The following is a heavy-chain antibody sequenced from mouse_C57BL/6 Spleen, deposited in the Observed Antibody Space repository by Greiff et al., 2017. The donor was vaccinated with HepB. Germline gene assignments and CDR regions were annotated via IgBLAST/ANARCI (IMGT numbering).Heavy chain of an antibody. V-gene: IGHV1-69*01. CDR1: GYTFTSYW. J-gene: IGHJ4*01. D-gene: IGHD1-1*01. Sequence: QVQLQQPGAELVMPGASVKLSCKASGYTFTSYWMHWVKQRPGQGLEWIGEIDPSDSYTNYNQKFKGKSTLTVDKSSSTAYMQLSSLTSEDSAVYYCARSTGSSYEAMDYWGQGTSVTVSS. CDR3: ARSTGSSYEAMDY. CDR2: IDPSDSYT.